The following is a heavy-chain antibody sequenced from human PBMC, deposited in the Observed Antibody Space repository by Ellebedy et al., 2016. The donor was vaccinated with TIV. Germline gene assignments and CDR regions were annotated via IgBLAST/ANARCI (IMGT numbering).Heavy chain of an antibody. CDR2: IWYDGSNK. D-gene: IGHD5-18*01. Sequence: GESLKISCAASEFTFRANTMNWVRQAPGKGLEWVAVIWYDGSNKYYADSVKGRFTISRDNSKNTLYLQMNSLRAEDTAVYYCARDRSAVQLWFGFDYWGQGTLVTVSS. J-gene: IGHJ4*02. V-gene: IGHV3-33*08. CDR1: EFTFRANT. CDR3: ARDRSAVQLWFGFDY.